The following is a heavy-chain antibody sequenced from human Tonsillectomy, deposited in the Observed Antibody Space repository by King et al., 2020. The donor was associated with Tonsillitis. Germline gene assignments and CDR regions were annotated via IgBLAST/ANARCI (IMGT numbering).Heavy chain of an antibody. CDR3: AILGYCSGGSCYDY. J-gene: IGHJ4*02. V-gene: IGHV4-59*01. CDR1: GGSISSYY. Sequence: QLQESGPGLVKPSETLSLTCTVSGGSISSYYWSWIRQPPGKGLEWIGYIYYSGSTNYNPSLKSRVTISVDTSKNQFSLKLSSVTAADTAVYYCAILGYCSGGSCYDYWGQGTLVTVSS. D-gene: IGHD2-15*01. CDR2: IYYSGST.